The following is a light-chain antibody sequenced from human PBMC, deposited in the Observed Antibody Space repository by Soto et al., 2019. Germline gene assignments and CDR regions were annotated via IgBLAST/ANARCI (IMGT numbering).Light chain of an antibody. Sequence: QSVLKKPPSVSGTPGQRVAIPCPGSSSNIGAGYDVHCYQQLPGTAPKLLIYGNSNRPSGVPDRFSGSKSGTSASLAITGLQAEDEVDYYCQSYDSSLSGSSVFGTGSNVTVL. CDR3: QSYDSSLSGSSV. J-gene: IGLJ1*01. V-gene: IGLV1-40*01. CDR2: GNS. CDR1: SSNIGAGYD.